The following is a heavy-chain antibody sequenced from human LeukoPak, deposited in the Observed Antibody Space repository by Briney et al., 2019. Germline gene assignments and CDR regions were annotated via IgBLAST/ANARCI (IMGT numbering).Heavy chain of an antibody. D-gene: IGHD3-16*02. CDR2: IYYSGST. CDR3: ARHLGPGDYVWGSYRYTVWFDP. Sequence: PSETLSLTCTVSGGSISSSSYYWGWIRQPPGKGLEWIGSIYYSGSTYYNPSLKSRVTISVDTSKNQFSLKLSSVTAADTAVHYCARHLGPGDYVWGSYRYTVWFDPWGQGTLVTVSS. J-gene: IGHJ5*02. CDR1: GGSISSSSYY. V-gene: IGHV4-39*01.